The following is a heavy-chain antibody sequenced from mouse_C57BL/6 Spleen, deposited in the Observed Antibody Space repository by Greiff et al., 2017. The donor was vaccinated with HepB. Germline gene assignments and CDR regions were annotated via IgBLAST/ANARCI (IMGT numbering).Heavy chain of an antibody. D-gene: IGHD1-1*01. J-gene: IGHJ3*01. V-gene: IGHV1-64*01. CDR1: GYTFTSYW. CDR2: IHPNSGST. CDR3: ARSYGSSSFAY. Sequence: VQLQQPGAELVKPGASVKLSCKASGYTFTSYWMHWVKQRPGQGLEWIGMIHPNSGSTNYNEKFKSKATLTVDKSSSTAYMQLSSLTSEDSAVYYCARSYGSSSFAYWGQGTLVTVSA.